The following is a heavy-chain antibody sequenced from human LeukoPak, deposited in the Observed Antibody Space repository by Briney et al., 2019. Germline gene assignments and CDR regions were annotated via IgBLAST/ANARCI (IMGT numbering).Heavy chain of an antibody. CDR3: ARAQSGYYYMDV. V-gene: IGHV3-74*01. Sequence: GGSLRLSCAASGFTFSSYWMHWVRQPPGKGLVWVSRINTDGSSTSYADSVKGRFTISRDNAKNTLYLQMNSLRAEDTAVYYCARAQSGYYYMDVWGKGTTVTVSS. CDR1: GFTFSSYW. D-gene: IGHD6-19*01. CDR2: INTDGSST. J-gene: IGHJ6*03.